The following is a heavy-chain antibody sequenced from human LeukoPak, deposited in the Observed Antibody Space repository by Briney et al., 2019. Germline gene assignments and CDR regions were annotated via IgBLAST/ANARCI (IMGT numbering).Heavy chain of an antibody. CDR1: GFTFSTYA. D-gene: IGHD3-16*01. J-gene: IGHJ4*02. V-gene: IGHV3-23*01. CDR2: ISAGGGGK. Sequence: GGSLRLSCAASGFTFSTYAMNWVRQAPGKGLEWVSGISAGGGGKFYADSVKGRFTISRDKSKSTVSLQMNSLRAEDAAVYYCAKDNADYPIYYFDSWGQGILVTVSS. CDR3: AKDNADYPIYYFDS.